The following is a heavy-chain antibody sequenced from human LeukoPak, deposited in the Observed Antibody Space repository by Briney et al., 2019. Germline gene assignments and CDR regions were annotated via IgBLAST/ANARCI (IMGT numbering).Heavy chain of an antibody. Sequence: GASVKVSCKASGYTFTSYAMNWVRQAPGQGLEWMGWINAGNGNTKYSQKFQGRVTITRDTSASTAYMELSSLRSEDTAVYCCARTRWGGYYDSSGYYWSFDYWGQGTLVTVSS. CDR2: INAGNGNT. CDR3: ARTRWGGYYDSSGYYWSFDY. CDR1: GYTFTSYA. J-gene: IGHJ4*02. V-gene: IGHV1-3*01. D-gene: IGHD3-22*01.